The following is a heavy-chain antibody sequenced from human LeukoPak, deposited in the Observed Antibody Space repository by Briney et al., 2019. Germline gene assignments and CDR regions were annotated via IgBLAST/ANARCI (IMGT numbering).Heavy chain of an antibody. CDR1: GFTFSSYE. V-gene: IGHV3-48*03. D-gene: IGHD6-25*01. J-gene: IGHJ4*02. CDR2: ISSSGSTI. CDR3: VRPSESWLGQGL. Sequence: GGSLRLSCAASGFTFSSYEMNWVRQAPGKGLEWVSYISSSGSTIYYADSVKGRFTISRDNGKKTLYLHMDSLRAEDTAVYYCVRPSESWLGQGLWGQGTLVTVSS.